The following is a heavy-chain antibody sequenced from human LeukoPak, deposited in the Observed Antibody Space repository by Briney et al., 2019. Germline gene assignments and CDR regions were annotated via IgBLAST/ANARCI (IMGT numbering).Heavy chain of an antibody. CDR3: ARGSPQMVRGVKGIDY. CDR2: INHSGST. Sequence: SETLSLTCAVYGGSFSGYYWSWIRQPPGKGLEWIGEINHSGSTNYNPSLKSRVTISVDTSKNQFSLKLSSVTAADTAVYYCARGSPQMVRGVKGIDYWGQGTLVTVSS. D-gene: IGHD3-10*01. CDR1: GGSFSGYY. V-gene: IGHV4-34*01. J-gene: IGHJ4*02.